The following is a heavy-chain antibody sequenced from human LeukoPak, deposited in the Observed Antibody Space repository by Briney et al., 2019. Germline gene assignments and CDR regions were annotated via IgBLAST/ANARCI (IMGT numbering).Heavy chain of an antibody. CDR2: IYYSGST. J-gene: IGHJ4*02. V-gene: IGHV4-39*07. CDR1: GGSISSSSYY. Sequence: SETLSLTCTVSGGSISSSSYYWGWIRQPPGKGLEWIGSIYYSGSTYYNPSLKRRVTISVDTSNNQFSLKLSSVTAADTAVYYCAREYSSGWYGYYFDYWGQGTLVTVPS. D-gene: IGHD6-19*01. CDR3: AREYSSGWYGYYFDY.